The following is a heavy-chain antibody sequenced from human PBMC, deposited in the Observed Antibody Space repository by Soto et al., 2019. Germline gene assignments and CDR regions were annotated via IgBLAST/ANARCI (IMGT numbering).Heavy chain of an antibody. J-gene: IGHJ6*02. CDR1: GGSISSNNW. V-gene: IGHV4-4*02. CDR2: IHHSGST. CDR3: ASRAWDYYYGMDV. Sequence: SETLSLTCAVSGGSISSNNWWNWVRQPPGKGLEWIGEIHHSGSTNYNPSLKSRVTISVDKSKNQFSLKLSSVTAADTAVYYCASRAWDYYYGMDVWGQGTTVTVSS.